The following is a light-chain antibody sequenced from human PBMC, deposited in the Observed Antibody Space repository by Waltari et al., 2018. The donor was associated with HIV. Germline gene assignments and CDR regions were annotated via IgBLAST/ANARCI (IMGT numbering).Light chain of an antibody. CDR1: QSISTW. CDR3: QQYNSYSWT. V-gene: IGKV1-5*03. J-gene: IGKJ1*01. CDR2: KAS. Sequence: DILMTQSPSPLTASIGDRVTITCRASQSISTWLAWDQQKPGRAPKLLMYKASTLESGVPSRFSGSGSGTEFTLTISSLQPEDFATYYCQQYNSYSWTFGQGTQVEIK.